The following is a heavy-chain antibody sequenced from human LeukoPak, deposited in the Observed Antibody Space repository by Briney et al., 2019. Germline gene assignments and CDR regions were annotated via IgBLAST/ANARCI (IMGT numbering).Heavy chain of an antibody. J-gene: IGHJ4*02. CDR3: AKDREGGYCSGGCCSFDY. CDR2: ISGNGGRI. V-gene: IGHV3-23*01. D-gene: IGHD2-15*01. CDR1: GFTFSIYA. Sequence: GGSLRLSCAASGFTFSIYAMNWVRQAPGKGLEWVSTISGNGGRISNADSVKGRFTVSRDNSKNTLYLQMNSLGAEDTAVYYCAKDREGGYCSGGCCSFDYWGQGTLVTVSS.